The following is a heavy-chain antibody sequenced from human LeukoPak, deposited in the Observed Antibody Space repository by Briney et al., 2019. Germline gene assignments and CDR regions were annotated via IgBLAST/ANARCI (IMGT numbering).Heavy chain of an antibody. J-gene: IGHJ4*02. D-gene: IGHD7-27*01. CDR3: AKGGDELGYYFDY. V-gene: IGHV3-30*02. Sequence: PGGSLRLSCAASGFTFSSYGMHWVRQAPGKGLEWVAVIWYGGSNKYYADSVKGRFTISRDNSKNTLYLQMNSLRAEDTAVYYCAKGGDELGYYFDYWGQGTLVTVSS. CDR2: IWYGGSNK. CDR1: GFTFSSYG.